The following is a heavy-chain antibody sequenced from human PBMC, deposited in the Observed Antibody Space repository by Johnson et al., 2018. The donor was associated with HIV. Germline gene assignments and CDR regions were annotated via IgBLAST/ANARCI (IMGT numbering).Heavy chain of an antibody. CDR1: GFTLISYG. D-gene: IGHD6-19*01. Sequence: QVQLVESGGGVVQPGGSLRLSCAASGFTLISYGMHWFRQAPGKGLECVAFFRFDVSNPYYGDSMKGRITISRDNSKNTLFLQMNSLRAEDTAVYYFAKGSGWYSAFDIWGQGKMVTVSS. V-gene: IGHV3-30*02. CDR3: AKGSGWYSAFDI. J-gene: IGHJ3*02. CDR2: FRFDVSNP.